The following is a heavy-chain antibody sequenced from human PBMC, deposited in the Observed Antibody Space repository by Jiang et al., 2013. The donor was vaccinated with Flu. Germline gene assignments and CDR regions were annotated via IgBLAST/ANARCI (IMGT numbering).Heavy chain of an antibody. Sequence: GLVKPGGSLRLSCATSGFTLSSYTMIWVRQAPGKGLEWVSYMSSSGRFIYYADSVRGRFTISRDNAKNSLFLQLNSLRVEDTAVYYCARDGGYSSGWIDCWGQGTLVTVSS. CDR3: ARDGGYSSGWIDC. V-gene: IGHV3-21*01. J-gene: IGHJ4*02. D-gene: IGHD6-19*01. CDR2: MSSSGRFI. CDR1: GFTLSSYT.